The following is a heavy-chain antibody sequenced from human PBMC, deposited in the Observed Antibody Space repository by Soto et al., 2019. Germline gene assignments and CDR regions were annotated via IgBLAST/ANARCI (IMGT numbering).Heavy chain of an antibody. V-gene: IGHV4-4*02. CDR1: GGSINSRYW. CDR2: IYHSGST. Sequence: SETLSLTCAVSGGSINSRYWWSWVRQSPGKGLEWIGEIYHSGSTNYNPSLKSRVTISVDKSKNQFSLNLSSVTAADTAVYYCARDQNGSANYYTRYFDYWVQGPLVT. D-gene: IGHD3-10*01. CDR3: ARDQNGSANYYTRYFDY. J-gene: IGHJ4*02.